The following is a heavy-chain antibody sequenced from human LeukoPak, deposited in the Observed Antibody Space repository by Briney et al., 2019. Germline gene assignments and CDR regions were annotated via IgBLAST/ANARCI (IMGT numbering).Heavy chain of an antibody. J-gene: IGHJ4*02. CDR1: GFTFSSYW. V-gene: IGHV3-7*01. D-gene: IGHD5-18*01. Sequence: GGSLRLSCAASGFTFSSYWLSWVRLAPGKGLEWVANIKQDGSEKYYVDSVKGRFTISRDNAKNSLYLQMTSLRAEDTAVYYCARYSYSHGYFDNWGQGTLVTVSS. CDR3: ARYSYSHGYFDN. CDR2: IKQDGSEK.